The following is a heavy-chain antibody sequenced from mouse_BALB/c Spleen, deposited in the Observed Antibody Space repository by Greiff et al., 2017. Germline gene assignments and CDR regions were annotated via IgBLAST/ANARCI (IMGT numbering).Heavy chain of an antibody. CDR1: GYTFTSYW. CDR2: IAPGSGST. CDR3: ARKEGNYDLGY. V-gene: IGHV1S41*01. Sequence: DLVKPGASVKLSCKASGYTFTSYWINWIKQRPGQGLEWIGRIAPGSGSTYYNEMFKGKATLTVDTSSSTAYIQLSSLSSEDSAVYFCARKEGNYDLGYWGQGTTLTVSS. J-gene: IGHJ2*01. D-gene: IGHD2-1*01.